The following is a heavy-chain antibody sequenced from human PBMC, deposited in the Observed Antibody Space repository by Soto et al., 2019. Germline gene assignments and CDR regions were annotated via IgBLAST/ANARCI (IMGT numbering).Heavy chain of an antibody. CDR3: AADGRGGGWYSYGMDV. D-gene: IGHD6-19*01. V-gene: IGHV1-58*01. CDR1: GFTFTSSA. Sequence: MQLVQSGPEVKKPGTSVKVSCKASGFTFTSSAVQWVRQARGQRLEWRGWIVVGSGNTNYAQKFQERVTITRDMSTSTAYMELSSLSSEDTAVYYCAADGRGGGWYSYGMDVWGQGTTVTVSS. CDR2: IVVGSGNT. J-gene: IGHJ6*02.